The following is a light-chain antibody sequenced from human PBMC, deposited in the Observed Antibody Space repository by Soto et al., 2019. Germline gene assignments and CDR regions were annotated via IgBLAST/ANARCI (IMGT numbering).Light chain of an antibody. Sequence: EMVLTQSPGTLSLSPGERATLSCSASQTVTNNSLAWYQHKPGLAPRLLIFGASSMATGIPDRFGGIGSGTDFTLTISSLEPAHFAVYYCQQYGSSPLFTFGPGNKVDF. CDR3: QQYGSSPLFT. J-gene: IGKJ3*01. CDR2: GAS. CDR1: QTVTNNS. V-gene: IGKV3-20*01.